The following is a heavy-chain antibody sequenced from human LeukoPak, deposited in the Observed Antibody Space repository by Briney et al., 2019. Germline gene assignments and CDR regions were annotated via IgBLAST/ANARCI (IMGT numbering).Heavy chain of an antibody. V-gene: IGHV3-23*01. Sequence: PGGSLSLSCAVSGFSFSINSMRWVRQAPGKGLEWVSGISRDGDKTYCVDSVEGRFTISRDTSKNTLYLQMDTLRVEDTATYYCAKEEVPNDYWGQGTLVTVSS. CDR3: AKEEVPNDY. CDR1: GFSFSINS. D-gene: IGHD2-2*01. CDR2: ISRDGDKT. J-gene: IGHJ4*02.